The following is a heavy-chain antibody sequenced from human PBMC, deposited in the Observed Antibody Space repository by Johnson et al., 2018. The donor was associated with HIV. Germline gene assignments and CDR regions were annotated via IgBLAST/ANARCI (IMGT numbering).Heavy chain of an antibody. D-gene: IGHD3-16*01. CDR1: GFTFSSYA. CDR3: VRDRRGGAFDI. V-gene: IGHV3-13*01. J-gene: IGHJ3*02. Sequence: VQLVESGGGVVQPGRSLRLSCAASGFTFSSYAMHWVRQATVKSLEWVSAIGSAGDTYYSGSVKGRFTISRESAKNSLYLQMNSLRAGDTAVYYCVRDRRGGAFDIWGQGTMVTVSS. CDR2: IGSAGDT.